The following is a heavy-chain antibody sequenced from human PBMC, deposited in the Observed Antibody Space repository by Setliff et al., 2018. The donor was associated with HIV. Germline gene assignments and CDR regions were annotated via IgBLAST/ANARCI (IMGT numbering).Heavy chain of an antibody. D-gene: IGHD1-26*01. CDR2: VYFTGHT. CDR1: GGSISRYN. J-gene: IGHJ4*02. Sequence: SETLSLTCTVSGGSISRYNWSWIRQSPGKGLEWIGYVYFTGHTNFNPSLKSRVTMSIDTPQNQFSLTLTSVTAADTAVYYCARSPEWGAGGIDYWGQGTLVTVSS. V-gene: IGHV4-59*01. CDR3: ARSPEWGAGGIDY.